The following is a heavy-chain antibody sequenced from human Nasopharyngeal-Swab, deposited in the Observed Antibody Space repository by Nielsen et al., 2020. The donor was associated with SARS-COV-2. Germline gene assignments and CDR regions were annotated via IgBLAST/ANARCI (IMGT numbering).Heavy chain of an antibody. D-gene: IGHD3-3*01. V-gene: IGHV3-21*01. CDR2: ISSSSYI. J-gene: IGHJ6*02. CDR1: GFTFSIYA. Sequence: GGSLRLSCAASGFTFSIYAMTWVRQAPGKGLEWVSSISSSSYIYYADSVKGRFTISRDNAKNSLYLQMNSLRAEDTAVYYCARDGLDYDFWSAYFMDVWGQGTTVTVSS. CDR3: ARDGLDYDFWSAYFMDV.